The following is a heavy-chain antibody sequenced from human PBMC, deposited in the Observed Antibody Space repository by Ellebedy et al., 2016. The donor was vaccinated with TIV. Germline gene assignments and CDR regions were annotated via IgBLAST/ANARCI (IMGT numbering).Heavy chain of an antibody. CDR2: ISPDNGGT. J-gene: IGHJ6*02. Sequence: ASVKVSCKASGYTFPDYYMHWVRQAPGQGLEWMGWISPDNGGTSYAQKFQGRVIMTRDTSISTAYLEVSRLRPDDTAIYFCARVIRGLIMGGLDVWGQGTTVTVSS. CDR1: GYTFPDYY. D-gene: IGHD3-10*01. V-gene: IGHV1-2*02. CDR3: ARVIRGLIMGGLDV.